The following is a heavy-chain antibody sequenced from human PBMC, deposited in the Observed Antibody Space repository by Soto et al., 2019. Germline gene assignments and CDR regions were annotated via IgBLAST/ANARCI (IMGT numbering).Heavy chain of an antibody. CDR2: IYYSGST. D-gene: IGHD1-26*01. J-gene: IGHJ4*02. V-gene: IGHV4-31*03. CDR1: GGSISSGGYY. Sequence: QVQLQESGPGLVKPSQTLSLTCTVSGGSISSGGYYWSWIRQHPGKGLEWIGYIYYSGSTYYNPSLKSRVXXSXDXXKNQFSLKLSSVTAADTAVYYCARFWAGGSNSFDYWGQGTLVTVSS. CDR3: ARFWAGGSNSFDY.